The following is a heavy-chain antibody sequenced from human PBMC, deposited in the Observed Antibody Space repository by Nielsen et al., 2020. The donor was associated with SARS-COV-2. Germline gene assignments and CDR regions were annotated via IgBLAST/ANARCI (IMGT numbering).Heavy chain of an antibody. D-gene: IGHD4-23*01. CDR3: ARGRSGGFRTGCCGMDV. CDR2: MSYDGNIQ. Sequence: GGSLRLSCAASGFSFSTYAMHWVRQAPGKGLEWVAVMSYDGNIQYYADSVKGRFTISRDNSKDTLYLQMNNLKGEDTALYYCARGRSGGFRTGCCGMDVWGQGATVTVS. CDR1: GFSFSTYA. V-gene: IGHV3-30-3*01. J-gene: IGHJ6*02.